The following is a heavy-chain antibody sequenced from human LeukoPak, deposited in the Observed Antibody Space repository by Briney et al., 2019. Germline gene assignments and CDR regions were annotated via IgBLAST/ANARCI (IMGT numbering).Heavy chain of an antibody. J-gene: IGHJ4*02. CDR3: AREVGIVAEPYYFDY. V-gene: IGHV4-4*07. CDR1: GGSISSYY. CDR2: IYTSGST. D-gene: IGHD3-22*01. Sequence: SETLSLTCTVSGGSISSYYWSWIRQPAGKGLEWLGRIYTSGSTNYNPSLKSRVTMSVDTSKNQFSLKLSSVTAADTAVYYCAREVGIVAEPYYFDYWGQGTLVTVSS.